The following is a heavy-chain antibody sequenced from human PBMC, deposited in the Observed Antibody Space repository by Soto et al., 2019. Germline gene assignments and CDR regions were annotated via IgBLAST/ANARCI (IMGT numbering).Heavy chain of an antibody. CDR1: GYTFTGYY. V-gene: IGHV1-2*02. CDR2: INPNSGGT. CDR3: AREGSGYSTAFDY. J-gene: IGHJ4*02. Sequence: GASVKVSCKASGYTFTGYYMHWVRQAPGQGLEWMGWINPNSGGTNYAQKFQGRVTMTRDTSISTAYMELSRLRPDDTAVYYCAREGSGYSTAFDYWGQGTLVTVSS. D-gene: IGHD3-3*01.